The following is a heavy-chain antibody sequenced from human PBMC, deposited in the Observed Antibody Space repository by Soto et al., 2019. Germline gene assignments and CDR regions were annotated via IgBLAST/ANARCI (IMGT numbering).Heavy chain of an antibody. CDR2: IISILATP. V-gene: IGHV1-69*01. J-gene: IGHJ6*02. CDR3: ATSVGIAPTGKDGMDV. Sequence: QVQLVQSGAEVEKTGSWVKVSCKASGGTFSMYGLSWVRQAPGQGPELIGAIISILATPNYAQKFHGRVTINADDSTTTVYMELRRLKPEDTAVYYCATSVGIAPTGKDGMDVWGQGTSVTVSS. CDR1: GGTFSMYG. D-gene: IGHD6-13*01.